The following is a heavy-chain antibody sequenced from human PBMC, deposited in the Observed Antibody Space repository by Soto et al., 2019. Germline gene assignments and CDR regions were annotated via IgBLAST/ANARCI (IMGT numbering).Heavy chain of an antibody. Sequence: SETLSLTCTVSCASVSDGYWSWIRQPPGKGLEWIGFMYFGGSFNYNPSLTSRVTLSVETSKNQFSMRVTSVTAADTAVYYCARGGGYYDSTGYYGGHYFDYWGQGTPVTVSS. V-gene: IGHV4-59*02. J-gene: IGHJ4*02. D-gene: IGHD3-22*01. CDR3: ARGGGYYDSTGYYGGHYFDY. CDR2: MYFGGSF. CDR1: CASVSDGY.